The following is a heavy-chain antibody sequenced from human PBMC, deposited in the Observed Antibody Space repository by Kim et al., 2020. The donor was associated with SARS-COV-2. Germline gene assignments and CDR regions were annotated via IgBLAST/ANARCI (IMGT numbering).Heavy chain of an antibody. J-gene: IGHJ5*02. CDR3: ARGSGWYFP. CDR1: GASISSHS. D-gene: IGHD6-19*01. CDR2: MYSSGST. Sequence: SETLSLTYTVSGASISSHSWTWIRQPPGKGLEWIGYMYSSGSTNYNPSLKGRVTISVDTSKNQVSLKLSSVTAADTAVYYCARGSGWYFPGGQGTLVTVSS. V-gene: IGHV4-59*11.